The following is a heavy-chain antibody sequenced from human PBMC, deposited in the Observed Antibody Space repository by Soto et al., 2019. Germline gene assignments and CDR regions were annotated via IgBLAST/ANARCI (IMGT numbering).Heavy chain of an antibody. V-gene: IGHV3-23*01. J-gene: IGHJ4*02. CDR3: AKSVHSGYEFDY. CDR1: GFTFSSYA. CDR2: ISGSGGST. D-gene: IGHD5-12*01. Sequence: EVQLLESGGGLVQPGGSLRLSCAASGFTFSSYAMSWVRQAPGKGLEWVSAISGSGGSTYYADSVKGRFTISRENSKNTLYLQMNSLRAEDTAVYYCAKSVHSGYEFDYWGQGTLVTVSS.